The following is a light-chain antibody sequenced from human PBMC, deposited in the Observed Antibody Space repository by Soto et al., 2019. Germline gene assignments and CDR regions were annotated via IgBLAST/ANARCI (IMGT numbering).Light chain of an antibody. CDR3: SSYTNSSFV. CDR1: SSDINDYNY. J-gene: IGLJ2*01. CDR2: GVS. Sequence: QSALTQPASVSGSPGQSITISCTGTSSDINDYNYVSWYQQRPGKAPKLVIYGVSNRPSGVSNRFSGSRSGNTASLTISGLQAEDEADYYCSSYTNSSFVFGGGTKLTVL. V-gene: IGLV2-14*01.